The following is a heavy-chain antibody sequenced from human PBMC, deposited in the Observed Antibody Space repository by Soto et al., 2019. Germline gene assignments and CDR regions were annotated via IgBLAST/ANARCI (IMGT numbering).Heavy chain of an antibody. Sequence: TETLSLTCIVSGGSVGSGAYYWRWSRQPRGSSLARIVYIQHSGDNNYNSSIKSRVTISVDRSRNRFSLKLTSVTAADTAFYYCARHDYADRTFDLWGQGTKVT. CDR3: ARHDYADRTFDL. D-gene: IGHD5-12*01. V-gene: IGHV4-61*08. J-gene: IGHJ3*01. CDR1: GGSVGSGAYY. CDR2: IQHSGDN.